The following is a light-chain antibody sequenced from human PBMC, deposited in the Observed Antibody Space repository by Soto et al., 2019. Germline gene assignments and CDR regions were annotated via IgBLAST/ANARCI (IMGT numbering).Light chain of an antibody. CDR1: SSDVGGYNS. Sequence: QSVLTQPASVSGSPGQSITISCTGTSSDVGGYNSVSWYQQHPGKVPKIIIYDVSIRPSGVPDRFSGSKSGNTASLTITGLQAEDEADYYCSSYTTITALVFGTGTQLTVL. CDR3: SSYTTITALV. J-gene: IGLJ1*01. CDR2: DVS. V-gene: IGLV2-14*01.